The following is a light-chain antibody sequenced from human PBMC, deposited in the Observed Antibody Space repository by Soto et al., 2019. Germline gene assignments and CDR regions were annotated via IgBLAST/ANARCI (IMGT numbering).Light chain of an antibody. V-gene: IGKV1-16*02. CDR3: QQYNSHPLT. J-gene: IGKJ4*01. CDR2: GAS. Sequence: DIQMTQSPSSLSASVGDRVTISCRASQGIGNYLAWFQQKPGKAPKSLIYGASSLQSWVPSKFSGSGSGTDFTLTISSLQPEEFATYYCQQYNSHPLTFGGGTKVEIK. CDR1: QGIGNY.